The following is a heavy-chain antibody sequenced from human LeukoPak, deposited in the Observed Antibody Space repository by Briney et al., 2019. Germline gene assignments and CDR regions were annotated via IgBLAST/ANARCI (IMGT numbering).Heavy chain of an antibody. D-gene: IGHD6-13*01. CDR3: ACLAGAFDY. V-gene: IGHV4-34*01. CDR1: GGSFSGYY. CDR2: INHSGST. J-gene: IGHJ4*02. Sequence: PSETLSLTCAVYGGSFSGYYWSWIRQPPGKGLEWIGEINHSGSTNYNPTPKTQVPISVATSKNQFSLKLSSVTAADTAVYYCACLAGAFDYWGQGTLVTVSS.